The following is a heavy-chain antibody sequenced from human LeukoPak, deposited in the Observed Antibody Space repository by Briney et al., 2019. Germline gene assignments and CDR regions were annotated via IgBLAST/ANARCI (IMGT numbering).Heavy chain of an antibody. J-gene: IGHJ4*02. CDR2: ISYDGSNK. CDR1: GFTFSSYA. V-gene: IGHV3-30*04. CDR3: AREGLYYYGSGTYYKLGFDY. Sequence: SGGSLRLSCAASGFTFSSYAMHWVRQAPGKGLEWVAVISYDGSNKYYADSVKGRFTISRDNSKNTLYLQMNSLRAEDTAAYYCAREGLYYYGSGTYYKLGFDYWGQGTLVTVSS. D-gene: IGHD3-10*01.